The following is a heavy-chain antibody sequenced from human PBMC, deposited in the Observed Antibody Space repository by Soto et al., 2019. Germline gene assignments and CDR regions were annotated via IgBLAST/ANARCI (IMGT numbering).Heavy chain of an antibody. D-gene: IGHD5-12*01. J-gene: IGHJ4*02. CDR1: GFTFRSYS. CDR3: ARDGSSNRDGYNDFDY. Sequence: GGSLILSCAASGFTFRSYSMNWVRQAPGKGLEWVSYISSSGTTIYYADSVKGRFTISRDNAKNSLYLQMNSLRDEDTAVYYCARDGSSNRDGYNDFDYWGQGTQVTVSS. V-gene: IGHV3-48*02. CDR2: ISSSGTTI.